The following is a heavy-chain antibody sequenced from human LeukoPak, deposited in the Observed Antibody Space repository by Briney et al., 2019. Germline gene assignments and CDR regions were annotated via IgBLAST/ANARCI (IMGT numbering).Heavy chain of an antibody. D-gene: IGHD3-3*01. CDR2: IRSKTDGGTT. J-gene: IGHJ1*01. CDR1: GFTFSAYW. Sequence: GGSLRLSCAASGFTFSAYWMSWVRQAPGKGLEWVGRIRSKTDGGTTDYAVSVQGRFTISRDDSKNTLYLQMSSLKTEDTAVYYCAKHIYGVVSIQQWGQGTLVTVSS. V-gene: IGHV3-15*01. CDR3: AKHIYGVVSIQQ.